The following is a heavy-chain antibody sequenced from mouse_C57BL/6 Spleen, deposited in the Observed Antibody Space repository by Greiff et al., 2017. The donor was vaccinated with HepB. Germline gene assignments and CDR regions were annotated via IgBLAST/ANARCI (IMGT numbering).Heavy chain of an antibody. CDR1: GYAFTNYL. V-gene: IGHV1-54*01. Sequence: QVQLQQSGAELVRPGPSVKVSCKASGYAFTNYLIEWVKQRPGQGLEWIGVINPGSGGTNYNEKFKGKATLTADKSSSTAYMQLSSLTSEDSAVYFCARPGTGAMDYWGQGTSVTVSS. CDR3: ARPGTGAMDY. D-gene: IGHD4-1*01. J-gene: IGHJ4*01. CDR2: INPGSGGT.